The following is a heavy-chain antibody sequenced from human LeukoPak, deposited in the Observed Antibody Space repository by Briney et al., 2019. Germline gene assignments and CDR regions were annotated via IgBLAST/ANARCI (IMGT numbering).Heavy chain of an antibody. V-gene: IGHV4-39*07. CDR1: GGSISSYY. D-gene: IGHD4-17*01. J-gene: IGHJ4*02. CDR3: ARRTVDPYYFDY. Sequence: PSETLSLTCTVSGGSISSYYWGWIRQPPGKGLEWIGSIYYSGSTYYNPSLKSRVTISVDTSKNQFSLKLSSVTAADTAVYYCARRTVDPYYFDYWGQGTLVTVSS. CDR2: IYYSGST.